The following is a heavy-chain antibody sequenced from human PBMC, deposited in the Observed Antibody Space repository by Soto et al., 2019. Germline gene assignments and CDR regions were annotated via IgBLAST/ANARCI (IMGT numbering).Heavy chain of an antibody. CDR1: GYSFTSYW. CDR3: ASVVMDMDY. CDR2: IDPSDSYT. J-gene: IGHJ4*02. Sequence: GASLKISCQGSGYSFTSYWISWVRQMPGKGLEWMGRIDPSDSYTNYSPSFQGHVTISADKSISTAYLQWSSLKASDTAMYYCASVVMDMDYWGQGTLVTVSS. D-gene: IGHD2-2*03. V-gene: IGHV5-10-1*01.